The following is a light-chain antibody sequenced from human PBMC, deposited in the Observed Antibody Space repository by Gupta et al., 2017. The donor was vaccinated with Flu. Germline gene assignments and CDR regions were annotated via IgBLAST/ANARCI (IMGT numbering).Light chain of an antibody. V-gene: IGKV3-11*01. Sequence: PATLSLWPGERPTPSCRASQSVSSYLAWYQQKPGHAPRLLIYDASNRATGIPARFSGSGSGTDFTLTISRLEPEDFAVYYCQQRRSWPITFGQGTRLEIK. CDR3: QQRRSWPIT. CDR2: DAS. J-gene: IGKJ5*01. CDR1: QSVSSY.